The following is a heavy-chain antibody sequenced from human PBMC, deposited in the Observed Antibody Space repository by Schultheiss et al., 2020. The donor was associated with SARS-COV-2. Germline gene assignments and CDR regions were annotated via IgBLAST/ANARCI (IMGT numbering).Heavy chain of an antibody. CDR3: ARGPDYSSSWYEKLSYLYFDL. D-gene: IGHD6-13*01. V-gene: IGHV4-39*01. J-gene: IGHJ2*01. CDR2: IYYSGST. CDR1: GGSISSSSYY. Sequence: SETLSLTCTVSGGSISSSSYYWGWIRQPPGKGLEWIGSIYYSGSTYYNPSLKSRVTISVDTSKNQFSLKLSSVTAADTAVYYCARGPDYSSSWYEKLSYLYFDLWGRGTLVTVSS.